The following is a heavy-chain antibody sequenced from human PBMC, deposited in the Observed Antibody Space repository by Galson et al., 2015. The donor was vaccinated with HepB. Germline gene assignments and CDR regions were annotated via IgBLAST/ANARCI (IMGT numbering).Heavy chain of an antibody. D-gene: IGHD5-24*01. J-gene: IGHJ4*02. CDR3: AKGGNGYRWRGDY. Sequence: SLRLSCAASGFTFSSYWMHWVRQAPGKGLVWVSGINSNGSITNYADSVKGRFTISRDNAKNTLYLQMNGLRAEDTAVFYCAKGGNGYRWRGDYWGPGALVTVSS. CDR1: GFTFSSYW. V-gene: IGHV3-74*01. CDR2: INSNGSIT.